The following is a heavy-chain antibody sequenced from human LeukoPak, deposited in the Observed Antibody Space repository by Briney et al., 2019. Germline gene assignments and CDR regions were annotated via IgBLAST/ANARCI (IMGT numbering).Heavy chain of an antibody. V-gene: IGHV3-7*01. Sequence: PGGSLRLSCAASEFTFSSYWMSWFRQAPGKGLEWVANIKQDGSEKYYMDSVKGRFTISRDNAKNSLYLQMHSLRAEDTAMYYCARDPSCSGGTCRDGYFDYWDQGILVTVSS. J-gene: IGHJ4*02. D-gene: IGHD2-15*01. CDR3: ARDPSCSGGTCRDGYFDY. CDR1: EFTFSSYW. CDR2: IKQDGSEK.